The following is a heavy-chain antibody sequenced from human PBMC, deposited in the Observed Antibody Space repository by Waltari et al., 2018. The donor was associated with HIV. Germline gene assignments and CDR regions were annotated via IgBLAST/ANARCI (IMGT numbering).Heavy chain of an antibody. CDR3: ARGRLEASGWPYPPDY. V-gene: IGHV1-2*06. J-gene: IGHJ4*02. D-gene: IGHD6-19*01. CDR1: GSAVTGYY. Sequence: QVQLVQSGAEVKKPGASVKVSCKASGSAVTGYYMHWVQQATGQGLERMGRINPTSGGTNYAQKFQGRVTMTRDTSISTAYMELSRLRSDDTAVYYCARGRLEASGWPYPPDYWGQGTLVTVSS. CDR2: INPTSGGT.